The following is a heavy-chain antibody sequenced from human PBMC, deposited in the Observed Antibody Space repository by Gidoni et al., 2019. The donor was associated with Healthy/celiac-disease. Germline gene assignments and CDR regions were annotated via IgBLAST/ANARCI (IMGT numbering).Heavy chain of an antibody. Sequence: QVQLQQWGAGLLKPSETLSLTCAVYGGSFSGYYWSWIRQPPGKGLEWIGEINHSGRTNYNPSLKRRVTISVDTSKNQFSLKLSSVTAADTAVYYCARKIVVVPAAIPPYYYYYGMDVWGQGTTVTVSS. V-gene: IGHV4-34*01. CDR3: ARKIVVVPAAIPPYYYYYGMDV. J-gene: IGHJ6*02. D-gene: IGHD2-2*01. CDR1: GGSFSGYY. CDR2: INHSGRT.